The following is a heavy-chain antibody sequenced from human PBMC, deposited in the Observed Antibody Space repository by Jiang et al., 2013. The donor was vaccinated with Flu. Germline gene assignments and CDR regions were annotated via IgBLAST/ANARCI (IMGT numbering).Heavy chain of an antibody. J-gene: IGHJ5*01. D-gene: IGHD6-13*01. CDR2: IKPDGSDK. Sequence: VQLVESGGGLVQPGGSLRLSCAASGFTFSIYWMSWVRQAPGKGLEWVANIKPDGSDKYYVDSVKGRFTISGDNAKNLLYLQMNSLRAEDTAVYYCARAYSSSWDSWGQGTLVTVSS. CDR3: ARAYSSSWDS. CDR1: GFTFSIYW. V-gene: IGHV3-7*03.